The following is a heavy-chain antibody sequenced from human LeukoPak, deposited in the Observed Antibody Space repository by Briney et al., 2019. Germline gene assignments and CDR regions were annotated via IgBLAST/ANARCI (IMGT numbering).Heavy chain of an antibody. V-gene: IGHV4-59*12. CDR1: GGSISSYY. CDR2: SYYSGST. Sequence: SETLSLTCTVSGGSISSYYWSWIRQPPGKGLEWIAYSYYSGSTNYNPSLKSRVTISVDTSKNQFSLKVNSVTAADTAVYYCAGLTTTAWYFDLWGRGTLVTVSS. D-gene: IGHD1-26*01. CDR3: AGLTTTAWYFDL. J-gene: IGHJ2*01.